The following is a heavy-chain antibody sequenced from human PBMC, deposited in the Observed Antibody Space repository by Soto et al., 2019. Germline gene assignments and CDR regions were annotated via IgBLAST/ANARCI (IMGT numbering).Heavy chain of an antibody. D-gene: IGHD2-2*01. CDR2: MSTGSSYI. CDR3: AIQPCSTPSCFLNYFVP. Sequence: EVQLVESGGGLVKPGGSLRLSCVASGFTFSKSSMNWVRQAPANGLEWVSAMSTGSSYIYYADSVKGRFTISRDNGENSLYLQMNSLRIADTDIYYCAIQPCSTPSCFLNYFVPWGQGTLVTVS. J-gene: IGHJ5*02. V-gene: IGHV3-21*01. CDR1: GFTFSKSS.